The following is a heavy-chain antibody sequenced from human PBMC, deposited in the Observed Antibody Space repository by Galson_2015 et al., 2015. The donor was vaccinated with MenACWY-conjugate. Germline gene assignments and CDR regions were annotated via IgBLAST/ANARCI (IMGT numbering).Heavy chain of an antibody. Sequence: SLRLSCAASGFSFSSHGMYWVRQAPGKGLEWVAFIRYDGSNEYNGDSVKGRFTISRDNSKNTLYLQMNSLRAEDTAVYYCAKGRYCSSTRCYKGLDYWGQGTLVTVSS. V-gene: IGHV3-30*02. CDR3: AKGRYCSSTRCYKGLDY. J-gene: IGHJ4*02. D-gene: IGHD2-2*02. CDR2: IRYDGSNE. CDR1: GFSFSSHG.